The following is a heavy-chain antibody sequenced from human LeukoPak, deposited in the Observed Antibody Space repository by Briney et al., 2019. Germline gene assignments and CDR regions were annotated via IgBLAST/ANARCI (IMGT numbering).Heavy chain of an antibody. D-gene: IGHD1-26*01. J-gene: IGHJ4*02. CDR1: GGSISSYS. CDR3: ARGGISGSYYPFDY. V-gene: IGHV4-59*08. Sequence: SETLSLTCTVSGGSISSYSWSWIRQPPGKGLEWIAYIYYSGSTNYNPSLKSRATISVDTSKNQFSLKLSSVTAADTAVYYCARGGISGSYYPFDYWGQGTLVTVSS. CDR2: IYYSGST.